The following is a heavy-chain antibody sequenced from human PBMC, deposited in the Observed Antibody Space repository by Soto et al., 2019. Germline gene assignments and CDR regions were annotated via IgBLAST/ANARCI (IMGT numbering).Heavy chain of an antibody. V-gene: IGHV3-7*01. CDR1: GFTFSSYW. CDR3: ARGNSDYILIGYYFDY. D-gene: IGHD5-12*01. J-gene: IGHJ4*02. CDR2: IKQDGSEK. Sequence: PGGSLRLSCAASGFTFSSYWMSWVRQAPGKGLEWVANIKQDGSEKYYVDSVKGRFTISRDNAKNSLYLQMNSLRAEDTAVYYCARGNSDYILIGYYFDYWGQGTLVTVSS.